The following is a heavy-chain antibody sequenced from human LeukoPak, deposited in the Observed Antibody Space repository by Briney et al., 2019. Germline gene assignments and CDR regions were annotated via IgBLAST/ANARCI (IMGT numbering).Heavy chain of an antibody. CDR3: AKDMEGVDY. Sequence: GGSLRLSCAASGFTFSSYGMQWVRQAPGKGLEWVAFIRYDGSKKYYADSVKGRFTISRDNSKNTLYLQMNSLRAEDTAVYYCAKDMEGVDYWGQGTLVTVSS. CDR1: GFTFSSYG. CDR2: IRYDGSKK. V-gene: IGHV3-30*02. J-gene: IGHJ4*02. D-gene: IGHD3-10*01.